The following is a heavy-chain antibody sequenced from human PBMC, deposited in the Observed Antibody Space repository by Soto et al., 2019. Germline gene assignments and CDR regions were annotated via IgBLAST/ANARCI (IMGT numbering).Heavy chain of an antibody. CDR3: ARDGVGATTFRGYFDY. CDR2: IIPIFGTA. CDR1: GGTFSSYS. J-gene: IGHJ4*02. V-gene: IGHV1-69*01. D-gene: IGHD1-26*01. Sequence: QVQLVQSGAEVKKPGSSVKVSCKASGGTFSSYSISWVRQAPGQGLEWMGGIIPIFGTANYAQKFQGRVTITADESTSTAYMELSSLRSEDTAVYYCARDGVGATTFRGYFDYWGQGTLVTVSS.